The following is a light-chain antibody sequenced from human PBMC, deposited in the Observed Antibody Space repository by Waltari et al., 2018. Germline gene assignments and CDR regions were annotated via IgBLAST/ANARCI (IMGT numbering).Light chain of an antibody. J-gene: IGLJ3*02. V-gene: IGLV1-44*01. CDR3: AAWDVSLNGVV. CDR1: SSNIGRNT. CDR2: VNN. Sequence: QSVLTQAPSASGTPGQSVAISCSGSSSNIGRNTVNWYQQVPGTAPKLLIYVNNGRPSGVPDRFSGSKSGTSASLAISGLQSEDEADYYCAAWDVSLNGVVFGGGTKVTVL.